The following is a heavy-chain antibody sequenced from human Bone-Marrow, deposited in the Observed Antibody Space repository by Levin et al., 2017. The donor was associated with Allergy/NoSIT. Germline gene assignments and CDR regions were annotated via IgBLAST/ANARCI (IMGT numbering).Heavy chain of an antibody. D-gene: IGHD3-9*01. CDR1: GFTFSSYA. CDR2: ISGSGGST. V-gene: IGHV3-23*01. CDR3: AKGGLRERYDILTGYWPPPIFDY. Sequence: GESLKISCAASGFTFSSYAMSWVRQAPGKGLEWVSAISGSGGSTYYADSVKGRFTISRDNSKNTLYLQMNSLRAEDTAVYYCAKGGLRERYDILTGYWPPPIFDYWGQGTLVTVSS. J-gene: IGHJ4*02.